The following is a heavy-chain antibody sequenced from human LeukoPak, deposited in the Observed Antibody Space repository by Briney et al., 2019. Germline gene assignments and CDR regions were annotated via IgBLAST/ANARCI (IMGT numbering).Heavy chain of an antibody. Sequence: SETLSLTCTVSGGSISSGGYYWSWIRQHPGKRLEWIGYIYYSGSTYYNPSRKSRVTISVDTSKNQFSLKLSSVTAADTAVYYCAAYCSSTSCYRYLNWFDPWGQGTLVTVSS. V-gene: IGHV4-31*03. J-gene: IGHJ5*02. CDR3: AAYCSSTSCYRYLNWFDP. CDR2: IYYSGST. CDR1: GGSISSGGYY. D-gene: IGHD2-2*01.